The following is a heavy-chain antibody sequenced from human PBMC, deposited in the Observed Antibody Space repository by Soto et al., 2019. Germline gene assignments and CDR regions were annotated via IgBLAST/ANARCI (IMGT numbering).Heavy chain of an antibody. Sequence: GGSLRLSCAASGFTFSSYSMNWVRQAPGKGLEWVSSISSSSSYIYYADSVKGRFTISRDNAKNSLYLQMNSLRAEDTAVYYCARDNPPDYGDYVLPYFQHWGQGTLVTVSS. J-gene: IGHJ1*01. V-gene: IGHV3-21*01. CDR2: ISSSSSYI. CDR3: ARDNPPDYGDYVLPYFQH. D-gene: IGHD4-17*01. CDR1: GFTFSSYS.